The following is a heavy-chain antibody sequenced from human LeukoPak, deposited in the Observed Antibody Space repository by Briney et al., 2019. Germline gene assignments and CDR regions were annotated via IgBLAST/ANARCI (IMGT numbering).Heavy chain of an antibody. V-gene: IGHV1-69*05. Sequence: GASVKVSCKASGGTFSSYAISWVRQAPGQGLEWMGGIIPIFGTANYAQKFQGRVTITTDESTSTAYMELSSLRSEDTAVYYCASEGYSGYDLIGILDYWGQGTLVTVSS. CDR1: GGTFSSYA. CDR3: ASEGYSGYDLIGILDY. D-gene: IGHD5-12*01. CDR2: IIPIFGTA. J-gene: IGHJ4*02.